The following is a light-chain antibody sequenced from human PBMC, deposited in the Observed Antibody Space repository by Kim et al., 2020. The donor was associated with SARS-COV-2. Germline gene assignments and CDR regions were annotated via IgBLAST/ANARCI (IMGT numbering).Light chain of an antibody. CDR3: QQYGSSPQT. V-gene: IGKV3-20*01. Sequence: SPGERATLSCRASQGVSSSYLAWDQQKPGQAPRLLISGASNRATGIPDRFSGSGSGTDFTLTISRLEPEDFAVYYCQQYGSSPQTFGQGTKVDIK. J-gene: IGKJ1*01. CDR1: QGVSSSY. CDR2: GAS.